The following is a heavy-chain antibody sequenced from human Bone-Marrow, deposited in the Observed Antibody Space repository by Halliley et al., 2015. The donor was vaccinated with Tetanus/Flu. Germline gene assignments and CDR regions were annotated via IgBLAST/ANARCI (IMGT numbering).Heavy chain of an antibody. V-gene: IGHV4-31*03. CDR1: GGSINTAGYY. Sequence: LRLSCTVSGGSINTAGYYWSWIRQHPGKGLEWIGYIYYDGNAYYNPSLKSRLTISLDTSKNQFSLRLSSVTAADTAVYFCARRRVDRSGHSYFDSWGQGTLGTVSS. CDR2: IYYDGNA. CDR3: ARRRVDRSGHSYFDS. J-gene: IGHJ4*02. D-gene: IGHD3-22*01.